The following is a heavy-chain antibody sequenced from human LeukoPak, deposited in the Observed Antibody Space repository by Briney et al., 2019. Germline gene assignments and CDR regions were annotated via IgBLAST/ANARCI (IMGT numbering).Heavy chain of an antibody. CDR3: ARKPIVNSAWYYFDY. V-gene: IGHV4-59*12. J-gene: IGHJ4*02. D-gene: IGHD3-22*01. CDR1: GGSISSYY. CDR2: IYYSGST. Sequence: PSETLSLTCTVSGGSISSYYWSWTRQPPGKGLEWIGYIYYSGSTNYNPSLKSRVTISVDTSKNQFSLKLSSVTAADTAVYYCARKPIVNSAWYYFDYWGQGTLVTVSS.